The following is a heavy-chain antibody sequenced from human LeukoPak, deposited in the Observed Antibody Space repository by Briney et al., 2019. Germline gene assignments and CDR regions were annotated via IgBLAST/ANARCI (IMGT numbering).Heavy chain of an antibody. CDR3: ARGHIYFDY. J-gene: IGHJ4*02. V-gene: IGHV4-59*01. CDR2: IYYSGST. CDR1: GGSISSYY. D-gene: IGHD2-21*01. Sequence: PSETLSLTCTVSGGSISSYYWSWIRQPPGKGLEWIGYIYYSGSTNYNPSLKSRVTISVDTSKNQFSLKLSSVTAADTAVYYCARGHIYFDYWGQGTLVTVSS.